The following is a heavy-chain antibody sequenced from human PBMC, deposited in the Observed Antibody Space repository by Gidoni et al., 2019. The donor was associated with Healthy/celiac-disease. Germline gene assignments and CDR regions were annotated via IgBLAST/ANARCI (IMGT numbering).Heavy chain of an antibody. D-gene: IGHD3-22*01. Sequence: QVQLQESAPGLVKPAETLSLTCTVSGGSVSSGSDYWSRIRQPPGKGLEWIGYIYYSGSTNYNPSLKSRVTISVDTSKNQFSLKLSSVTAADTAVYYCATNGQTYYYDSSGYYPFVRFDYWGQGTLVTVSS. V-gene: IGHV4-61*01. CDR2: IYYSGST. J-gene: IGHJ4*02. CDR1: GGSVSSGSDY. CDR3: ATNGQTYYYDSSGYYPFVRFDY.